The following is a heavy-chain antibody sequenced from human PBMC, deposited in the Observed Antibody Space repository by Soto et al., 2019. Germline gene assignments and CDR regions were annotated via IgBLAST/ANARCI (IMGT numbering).Heavy chain of an antibody. Sequence: SETLSLTCTVSGGSISSYYWSWIRQPPGKGLEWIGYIYYSGSTNYNPSLKSRVTISVDTSKNQFSLKLSSVTAADTAVYYCARVKKQLEGNYYYSGMDVWGQGTTVTV. V-gene: IGHV4-59*01. J-gene: IGHJ6*02. CDR2: IYYSGST. CDR3: ARVKKQLEGNYYYSGMDV. CDR1: GGSISSYY. D-gene: IGHD6-6*01.